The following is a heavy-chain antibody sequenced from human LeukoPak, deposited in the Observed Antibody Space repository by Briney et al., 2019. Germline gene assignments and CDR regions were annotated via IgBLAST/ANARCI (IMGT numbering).Heavy chain of an antibody. CDR3: AREGSGWYKYYYYGMDV. Sequence: ASVKVSCKASGYTFTSYGISWVRQAPGQGLEWMGWISAYNGNTNYAQKFQGRVTMTRNTSISTAYMELSSLRSEDTAVYYCAREGSGWYKYYYYGMDVWGQGTTVTVSS. CDR1: GYTFTSYG. V-gene: IGHV1-18*01. D-gene: IGHD6-19*01. J-gene: IGHJ6*02. CDR2: ISAYNGNT.